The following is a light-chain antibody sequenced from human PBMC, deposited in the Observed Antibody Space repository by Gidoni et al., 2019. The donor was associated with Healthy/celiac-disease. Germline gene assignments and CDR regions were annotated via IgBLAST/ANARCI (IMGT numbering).Light chain of an antibody. J-gene: IGKJ1*01. CDR2: GAS. Sequence: TVLTQSPGTLSLSPGESATLSCRASQSVSSSYLAWYQQKPGQAPRLLIYGASSRATGIPDRFSGSGSGTDFTLTISRLEPEDFAVYYCQQYGSSHWTFGQGTKVEIK. V-gene: IGKV3-20*01. CDR1: QSVSSSY. CDR3: QQYGSSHWT.